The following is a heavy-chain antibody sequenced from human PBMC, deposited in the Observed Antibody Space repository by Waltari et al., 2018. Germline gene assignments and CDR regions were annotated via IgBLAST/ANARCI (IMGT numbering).Heavy chain of an antibody. CDR1: GFTFTSSA. CDR2: IVVGSGNT. J-gene: IGHJ6*02. CDR3: AATPYGWLNYYYGMDV. D-gene: IGHD2-8*02. V-gene: IGHV1-58*01. Sequence: HMQLVQSGPEVKKPGTSVKVSCKASGFTFTSSAVQWVRQARGQRLEWIGWIVVGSGNTNYAQKFQERVTITRDMSTSTAYMELSSLRSEDTAVYYCAATPYGWLNYYYGMDVWGQGTTVTVSS.